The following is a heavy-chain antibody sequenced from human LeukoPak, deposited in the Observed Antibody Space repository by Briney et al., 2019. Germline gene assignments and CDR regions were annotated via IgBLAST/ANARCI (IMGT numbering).Heavy chain of an antibody. D-gene: IGHD3-16*01. CDR3: ARRPQLGVLYYMDV. J-gene: IGHJ6*03. CDR1: GFTFSTYS. Sequence: GGSLRLSCAASGFTFSTYSMNWVRQAPGKGLEWVSYLSGSSGTIYYADSVKGRFTISRDNAKNSLYLQMNSLRAEDTAVYYCARRPQLGVLYYMDVWGKGTTVTVSS. CDR2: LSGSSGTI. V-gene: IGHV3-48*01.